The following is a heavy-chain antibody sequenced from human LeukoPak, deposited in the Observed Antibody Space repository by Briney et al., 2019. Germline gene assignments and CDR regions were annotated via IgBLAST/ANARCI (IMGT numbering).Heavy chain of an antibody. CDR3: ARVGGCSSTSCYEGWFDP. D-gene: IGHD2-2*01. J-gene: IGHJ5*02. V-gene: IGHV1-69*13. CDR1: GGTFSSYA. CDR2: IIPIFGTA. Sequence: ASVKVSCKASGGTFSSYAISWVRQAPGHGLEWMGGIIPIFGTANYAQKFQGRVTITADESTSTAYMELSSLRSEDTAVYYCARVGGCSSTSCYEGWFDPWGQGTLVTVSS.